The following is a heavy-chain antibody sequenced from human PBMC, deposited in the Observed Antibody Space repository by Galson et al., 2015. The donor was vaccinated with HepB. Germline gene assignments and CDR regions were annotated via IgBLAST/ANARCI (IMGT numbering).Heavy chain of an antibody. CDR2: ISGSGGST. Sequence: SLRLSCAASGFTFSSYAMTWVRQAPGKGLEWVSAISGSGGSTYYADSVEGRFIISRDNSKNTLYLQMNSLRAEDTAVYYCAKYISSIAVADPIDYWGQGSLVTVSS. D-gene: IGHD6-19*01. J-gene: IGHJ4*02. V-gene: IGHV3-23*01. CDR1: GFTFSSYA. CDR3: AKYISSIAVADPIDY.